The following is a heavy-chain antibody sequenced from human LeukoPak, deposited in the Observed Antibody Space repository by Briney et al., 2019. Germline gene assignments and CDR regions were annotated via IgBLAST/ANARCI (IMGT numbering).Heavy chain of an antibody. CDR2: INPNSGGT. J-gene: IGHJ4*02. CDR3: ARNFQNYYGSGSYDV. V-gene: IGHV1-2*02. D-gene: IGHD3-10*01. CDR1: GYTFTAYY. Sequence: ASVKVSCKASGYTFTAYYMHWVRQAPGQGLEWMGWINPNSGGTNYAQKFQDRVTMSRDTSISTAYMELSSLRSDDTAVYYCARNFQNYYGSGSYDVWGQGTQVTVSS.